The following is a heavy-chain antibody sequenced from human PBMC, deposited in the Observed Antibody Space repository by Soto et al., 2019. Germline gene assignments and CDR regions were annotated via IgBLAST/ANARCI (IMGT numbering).Heavy chain of an antibody. CDR1: GFTFSSYA. D-gene: IGHD4-4*01. CDR2: ISYDGSNK. V-gene: IGHV3-30-3*01. CDR3: ARDPYSKGGDYYYGMDV. Sequence: QVQLVESGGGVVQPGRSLRLSCAASGFTFSSYAMHWVRQAPGKGLEWVAVISYDGSNKYYADSVKGRFTISRDNSKNTLYLQMNRLRADDTAVYYGARDPYSKGGDYYYGMDVWCQGTTVTVSS. J-gene: IGHJ6*02.